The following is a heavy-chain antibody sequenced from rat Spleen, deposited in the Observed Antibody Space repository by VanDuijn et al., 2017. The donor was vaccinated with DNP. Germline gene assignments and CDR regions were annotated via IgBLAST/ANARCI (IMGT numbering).Heavy chain of an antibody. CDR3: ARHVLPLRVWDY. CDR2: ISYDGRSN. CDR1: GFTFSDYY. Sequence: EVQLVESGGGVVQPGRSRKLSCAAPGFTFSDYYMAWVRQAPTKGLDWVAYISYDGRSNYRGDSVKGRFTISRDNAKSTLYLQMNSLRSEDMATYYCARHVLPLRVWDYWGQGVMVTVSS. J-gene: IGHJ2*01. D-gene: IGHD1-4*01. V-gene: IGHV5-22*01.